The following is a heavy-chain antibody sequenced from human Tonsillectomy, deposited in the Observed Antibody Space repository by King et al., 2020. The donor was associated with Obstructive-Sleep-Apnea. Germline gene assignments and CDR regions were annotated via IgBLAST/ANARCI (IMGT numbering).Heavy chain of an antibody. CDR1: GFTFSDYY. D-gene: IGHD6-13*01. Sequence: VQLVESGGGLVKPGGSLRLSCAASGFTFSDYYMSWIRQAPGKGLEWVSYISSSSSYTNYADSVKGRFTISRDNAKKSLCLQMNSLRAEDTAVYYCARDSSSWYGLTDYWGQGTLVTVSS. CDR3: ARDSSSWYGLTDY. CDR2: ISSSSSYT. J-gene: IGHJ4*02. V-gene: IGHV3-11*06.